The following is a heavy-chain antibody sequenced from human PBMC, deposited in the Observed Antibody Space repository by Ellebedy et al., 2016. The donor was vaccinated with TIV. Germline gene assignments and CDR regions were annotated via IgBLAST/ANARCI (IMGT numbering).Heavy chain of an antibody. V-gene: IGHV1-3*01. J-gene: IGHJ6*02. Sequence: AASVKVSCKASGYTFTNCAMHWVRQPPGQRLEWMGWINAGNGKTKYSQKFQGRVTISRDTSASTTYMELSSLRSEDTAVYYCARDLDYYYGMDVWGQGTTVIVS. CDR2: INAGNGKT. CDR3: ARDLDYYYGMDV. CDR1: GYTFTNCA.